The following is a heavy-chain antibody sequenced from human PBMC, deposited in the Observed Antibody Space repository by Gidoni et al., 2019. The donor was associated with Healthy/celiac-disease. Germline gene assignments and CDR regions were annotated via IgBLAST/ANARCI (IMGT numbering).Heavy chain of an antibody. CDR2: INHSGST. J-gene: IGHJ6*02. CDR1: GGSFSGYY. CDR3: ARGDMITFGGKGDGMDV. V-gene: IGHV4-34*01. Sequence: QVQLQQWGAGLLKPSETLSLTCAVYGGSFSGYYWSWIRQPPGKGLEWIGEINHSGSTNYNPSLKSRVTISVDTSKNQFSLKLSSVTAADTAVYYCARGDMITFGGKGDGMDVWGQGTTVTVSS. D-gene: IGHD3-16*01.